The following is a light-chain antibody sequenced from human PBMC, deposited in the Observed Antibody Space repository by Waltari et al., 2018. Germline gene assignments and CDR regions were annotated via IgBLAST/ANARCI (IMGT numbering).Light chain of an antibody. CDR1: GSDVCSYGH. Sequence: QSALTQPASVSGSPGQSITIPCTGTGSDVCSYGHVAWYQQHPGKGPKLMIFDVSNRPSGVSNRFSGSKSGNTASLTISGLQAEDEADYYCSSYTSSGTVIFGGGTKLTVL. CDR3: SSYTSSGTVI. J-gene: IGLJ2*01. V-gene: IGLV2-14*03. CDR2: DVS.